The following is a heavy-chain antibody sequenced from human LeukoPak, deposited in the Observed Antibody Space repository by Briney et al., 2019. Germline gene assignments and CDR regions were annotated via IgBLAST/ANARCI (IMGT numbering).Heavy chain of an antibody. CDR3: ARDLQYHY. J-gene: IGHJ4*02. D-gene: IGHD4-11*01. V-gene: IGHV4-34*01. Sequence: SETLSLTCAVYGGSFSGYYWSRIRQPPGKGLEWIGEINDSGSTNYNPSFKSRVSISADTSKSQFSLKLSSVTAADTAVYYCARDLQYHYWGQGTLVTVSS. CDR2: INDSGST. CDR1: GGSFSGYY.